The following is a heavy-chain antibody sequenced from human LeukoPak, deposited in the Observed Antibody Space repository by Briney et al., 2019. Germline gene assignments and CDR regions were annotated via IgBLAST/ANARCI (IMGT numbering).Heavy chain of an antibody. CDR3: ARDMLTTPYNWYDP. Sequence: PSETLSLTCTVSGGSISSGNYYWSWIRQPAGKGLEWIGRIYTGGSTIYNPSLKSRVTVSLDTSKNQFSLKLTSVTAADTAVYYCARDMLTTPYNWYDPWGQGTLVTVSS. CDR1: GGSISSGNYY. J-gene: IGHJ5*02. V-gene: IGHV4-61*02. CDR2: IYTGGST. D-gene: IGHD4/OR15-4a*01.